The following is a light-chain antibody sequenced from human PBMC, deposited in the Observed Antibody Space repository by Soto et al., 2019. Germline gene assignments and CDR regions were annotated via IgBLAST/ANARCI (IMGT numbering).Light chain of an antibody. V-gene: IGKV2-28*01. CDR3: MQGISWPRT. Sequence: DIVMTQSPLSLPVTPGEPASISCRSSQSLLHSNGYNYLDWYLQKPGQSPQLLIYLGSNRASGVPDRFSGNGSGTYFTLNISRVEAEDVGVYYCMQGISWPRTFGHGTKVDI. J-gene: IGKJ1*01. CDR1: QSLLHSNGYNY. CDR2: LGS.